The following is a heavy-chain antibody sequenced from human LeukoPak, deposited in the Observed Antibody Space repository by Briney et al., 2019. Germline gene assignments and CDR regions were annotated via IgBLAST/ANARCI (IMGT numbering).Heavy chain of an antibody. J-gene: IGHJ4*02. V-gene: IGHV3-23*01. CDR1: GFTFSNFA. D-gene: IGHD4-23*01. CDR3: ARRGDGGRSFDY. Sequence: GSLRLSCAASGFTFSNFAMSWVRQAPGKGLEWVSAVSSNGAKTYYADSVKGRFTISRDNSKNTLFLQMNSLRAEDTAVYYCARRGDGGRSFDYWGQGTLVTVSS. CDR2: VSSNGAKT.